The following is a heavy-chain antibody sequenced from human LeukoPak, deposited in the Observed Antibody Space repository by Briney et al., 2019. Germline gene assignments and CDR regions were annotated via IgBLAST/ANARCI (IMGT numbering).Heavy chain of an antibody. CDR1: GGSFSGYY. CDR2: INHSGST. V-gene: IGHV4-34*01. D-gene: IGHD3-3*01. Sequence: SETLSLTCAVYGGSFSGYYWSWIRQPPGKGLEWIGEINHSGSTNYNPSLKSRVTISVDTPKNQFSLKLSSVTAADTAVYYCARADFWSGLFDYWGQGTLVTVSS. CDR3: ARADFWSGLFDY. J-gene: IGHJ4*02.